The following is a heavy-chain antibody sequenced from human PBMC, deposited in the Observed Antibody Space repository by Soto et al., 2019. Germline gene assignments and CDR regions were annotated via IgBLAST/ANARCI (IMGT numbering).Heavy chain of an antibody. CDR1: GDSISSYY. CDR3: ARGVATIGP. CDR2: IYYSGST. J-gene: IGHJ5*02. Sequence: PSETLSLTCTVSGDSISSYYWSWIRQPPGKGLEWIGYIYYSGSTNYNPSLKSRVTISVDTPKNQFSLKLTSVTAADTAVYYCARGVATIGPWGPGTLVTVAS. D-gene: IGHD5-12*01. V-gene: IGHV4-59*01.